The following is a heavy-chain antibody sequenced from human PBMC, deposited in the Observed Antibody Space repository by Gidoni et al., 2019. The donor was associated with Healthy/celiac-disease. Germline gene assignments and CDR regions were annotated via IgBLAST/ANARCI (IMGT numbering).Heavy chain of an antibody. CDR2: ISSSSSYI. CDR1: GFTFSSYS. J-gene: IGHJ3*02. CDR3: ARARGVEMATIDDAFDI. D-gene: IGHD5-12*01. Sequence: EVQLVESGGGLVKPGGSLRLSCAASGFTFSSYSMNWVRQAPGKGLEWVSSISSSSSYIYYAASVKGRFTISSDNAKNSLYLQMTSLRAEDTAVYYCARARGVEMATIDDAFDIWGQGTMVTVSS. V-gene: IGHV3-21*01.